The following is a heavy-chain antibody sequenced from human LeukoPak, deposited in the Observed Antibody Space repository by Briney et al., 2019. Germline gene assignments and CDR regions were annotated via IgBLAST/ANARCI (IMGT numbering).Heavy chain of an antibody. Sequence: ASVKVSCKAPGYTFGSYGISWVRQAPGQGLEWMGWISAYNGNTNYGQRFQGRITMTKDTSTNTVNMELRSLRSDDTAVYYCARVGSASYYGMDVWGQGTTVIVSS. V-gene: IGHV1-18*01. J-gene: IGHJ6*02. D-gene: IGHD3-10*01. CDR2: ISAYNGNT. CDR1: GYTFGSYG. CDR3: ARVGSASYYGMDV.